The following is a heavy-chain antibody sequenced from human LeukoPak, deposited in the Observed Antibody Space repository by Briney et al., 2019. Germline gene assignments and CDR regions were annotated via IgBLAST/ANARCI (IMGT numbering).Heavy chain of an antibody. CDR2: ISYDGRQT. D-gene: IGHD2-8*01. Sequence: GVSLRLSCAASGFTFSSYAMHWVRQAPGKGLEWVAVISYDGRQTYYADSVKGRFTISRDNSKNTVYMQMNSLRDEDSATYYCARVYLERLTAGYFDHWGQGTLVTVSP. CDR1: GFTFSSYA. J-gene: IGHJ4*02. CDR3: ARVYLERLTAGYFDH. V-gene: IGHV3-30*04.